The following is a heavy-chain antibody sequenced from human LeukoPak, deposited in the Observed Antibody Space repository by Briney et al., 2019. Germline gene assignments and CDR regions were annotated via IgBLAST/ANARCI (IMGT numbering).Heavy chain of an antibody. CDR2: IYYSGST. CDR1: GSSISSYY. Sequence: SETLSLTCAVSGSSISSYYWSWIRQPPGKGLEWIGYIYYSGSTNYNPSLKSRVTISVESQNQFSLSLSSVTAADTAVYYCARAVGIVVVPAVVYFDYWGQGTLVTVSS. J-gene: IGHJ4*02. D-gene: IGHD2-2*03. CDR3: ARAVGIVVVPAVVYFDY. V-gene: IGHV4-59*12.